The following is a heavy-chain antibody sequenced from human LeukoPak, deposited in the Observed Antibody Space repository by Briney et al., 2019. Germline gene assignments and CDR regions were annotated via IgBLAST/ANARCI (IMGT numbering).Heavy chain of an antibody. CDR2: IRNDGSNK. CDR1: GFTFSSYG. J-gene: IGHJ6*03. D-gene: IGHD1-1*01. CDR3: AKDPPRQTSHDLYYYYYMDV. Sequence: GGSLRLSCAASGFTFSSYGMHWVRQAPGKGLEGVAFIRNDGSNKYYADSVKGRFTISRDNSKNTLYLQMNSLRAEDTAVYYCAKDPPRQTSHDLYYYYYMDVWGKGTTVTISS. V-gene: IGHV3-30*02.